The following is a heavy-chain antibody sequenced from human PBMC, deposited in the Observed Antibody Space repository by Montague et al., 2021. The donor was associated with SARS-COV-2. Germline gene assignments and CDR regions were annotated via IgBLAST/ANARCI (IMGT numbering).Heavy chain of an antibody. CDR1: GYFIGTGYY. D-gene: IGHD2-21*02. V-gene: IGHV4-38-2*02. Sequence: SETLSLTCNVSGYFIGTGYYWGWIRQSPGKGLEWIGSNYLHGNAYYNPSLNSRVTISLDTSNNQFSLRLSSVTTSDTAVYYCARGRVTRAGFDYWGQGIRVIASS. J-gene: IGHJ4*02. CDR3: ARGRVTRAGFDY. CDR2: NYLHGNA.